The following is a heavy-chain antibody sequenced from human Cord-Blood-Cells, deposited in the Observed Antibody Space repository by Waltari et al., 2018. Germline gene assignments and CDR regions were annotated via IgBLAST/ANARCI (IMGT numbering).Heavy chain of an antibody. Sequence: EVQLVESGGGLVQPGGSLRLSCAASGFTFSSYSMNWVRPAPGKGPAGVSYISSSSSPQSYADYVKGRLTISRDKAKNSLYLQMNSLRDEDTSVYYCARDAQDIVLMVYAIQDNWFDPWGQVTLVTVSS. D-gene: IGHD2-8*01. CDR2: ISSSSSPQ. V-gene: IGHV3-48*02. CDR3: ARDAQDIVLMVYAIQDNWFDP. J-gene: IGHJ5*02. CDR1: GFTFSSYS.